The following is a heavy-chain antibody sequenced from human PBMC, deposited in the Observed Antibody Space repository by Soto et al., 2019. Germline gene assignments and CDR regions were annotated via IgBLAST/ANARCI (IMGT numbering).Heavy chain of an antibody. CDR2: INSGGGNT. CDR1: GYTFTGYY. V-gene: IGHV1-46*01. CDR3: AGGNCAGDCYFDY. J-gene: IGHJ4*02. D-gene: IGHD2-21*02. Sequence: QVQLVQSGTEVKKPGASVKIFCKASGYTFTGYYIYWVRQAPGQGLEFMGAINSGGGNTDYAQKFQGRVNVTRDTSTSTVYMELTSLRFDDTAVYYCAGGNCAGDCYFDYWGQGTLVTVSS.